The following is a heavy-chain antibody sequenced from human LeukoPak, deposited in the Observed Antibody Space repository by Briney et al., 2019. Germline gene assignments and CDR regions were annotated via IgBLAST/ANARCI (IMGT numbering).Heavy chain of an antibody. CDR3: ARDHGYPASAFDY. CDR1: GYSISSGYY. J-gene: IGHJ4*02. CDR2: IYHSGST. V-gene: IGHV4-38-2*02. Sequence: PSETLSLTCTVSGYSISSGYYWGWIRQPPGKGLEWIGSIYHSGSTYYNPSLKSRVTISVDTSKNQFSLKLSSVTAADTAVYYCARDHGYPASAFDYWGQGTLVTVSS. D-gene: IGHD6-13*01.